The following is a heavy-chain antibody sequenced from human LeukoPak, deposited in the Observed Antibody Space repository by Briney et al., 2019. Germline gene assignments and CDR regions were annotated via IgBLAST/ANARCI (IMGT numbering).Heavy chain of an antibody. V-gene: IGHV5-51*01. CDR3: ARRIGYCSGGSCYFFDY. CDR2: IYPGDSDT. Sequence: GESLKISCKGSGYSFINYWIGWVRQMPGKGLEWMGIIYPGDSDTRYSPSFQGQVTFSADKSISTAYLQWSSLKASDTAMYYCARRIGYCSGGSCYFFDYWGQGTLVTVSS. J-gene: IGHJ4*02. D-gene: IGHD2-15*01. CDR1: GYSFINYW.